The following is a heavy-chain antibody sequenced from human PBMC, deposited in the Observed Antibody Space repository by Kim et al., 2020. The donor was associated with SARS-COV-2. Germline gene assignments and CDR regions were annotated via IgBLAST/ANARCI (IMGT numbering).Heavy chain of an antibody. Sequence: GGSLRLSCAASGFTFSNFAMTWVRQAPGKGLEWVSTISGIDVTTTYADSVKGRFTISRDNSKNTLYLQMNSLSADDTAVYYCAKSSQPYYYLFDFWGRGT. CDR1: GFTFSNFA. D-gene: IGHD3-22*01. CDR2: ISGIDVTT. J-gene: IGHJ4*02. CDR3: AKSSQPYYYLFDF. V-gene: IGHV3-23*01.